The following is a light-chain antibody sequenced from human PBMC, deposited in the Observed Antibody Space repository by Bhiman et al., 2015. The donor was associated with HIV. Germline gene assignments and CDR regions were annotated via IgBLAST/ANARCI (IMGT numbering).Light chain of an antibody. J-gene: IGLJ3*02. Sequence: QSALTQPASVSGSPGQSITISCTGTGSDVGGYNHVSWFQQHPGKAPKLMIYEVNKRPSGVPDRFSGSKSGNTASLTISGLQPDDEADYYCSSYTDISTWVFGGGTKLTVL. V-gene: IGLV2-14*01. CDR3: SSYTDISTWV. CDR2: EVN. CDR1: GSDVGGYNH.